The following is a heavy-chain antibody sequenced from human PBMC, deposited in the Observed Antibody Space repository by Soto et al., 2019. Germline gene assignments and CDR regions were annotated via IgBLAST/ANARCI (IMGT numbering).Heavy chain of an antibody. CDR2: IYYSGST. J-gene: IGHJ3*02. CDR3: ARVECGGDCPRSQADDFDI. Sequence: QVQLPESGPGLVKPSQTLSLPCTVSGGSISSGGYYWSWIRQHPVKGLEWIVYIYYSGSTYYNPSLKIRVTISVDTSKNQFSLKLSSVTAADTAVYYCARVECGGDCPRSQADDFDIWGKGTMVTVSS. CDR1: GGSISSGGYY. V-gene: IGHV4-31*03. D-gene: IGHD2-21*01.